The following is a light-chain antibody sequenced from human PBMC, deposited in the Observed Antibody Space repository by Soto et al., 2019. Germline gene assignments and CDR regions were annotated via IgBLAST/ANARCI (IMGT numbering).Light chain of an antibody. CDR1: SSDVGGYNY. CDR2: EVS. V-gene: IGLV2-14*01. Sequence: QSVLTQAASVSGSPVQSITISCTGTSSDVGGYNYVSWYQQHPGKAPKLMIYEVSNRPSGVSNRFSGSKSGNTASLTISGLQAEDEADYYCSSYTSSSTQVFGTGTKVTVL. CDR3: SSYTSSSTQV. J-gene: IGLJ1*01.